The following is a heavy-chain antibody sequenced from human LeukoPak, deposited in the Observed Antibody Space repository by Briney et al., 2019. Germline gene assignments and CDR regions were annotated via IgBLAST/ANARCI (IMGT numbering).Heavy chain of an antibody. V-gene: IGHV3-21*04. CDR1: GFTFSSYS. Sequence: GGSLRLSCAASGFTFSSYSMNWVRQAPGKGLEWVSSISSSSSYIYYADSVKGRFTISRDNAKNSLYLQMNSLESEDTAVYYCARHAASGGSGVDYWGQGTLVTVSS. D-gene: IGHD3-10*01. CDR3: ARHAASGGSGVDY. J-gene: IGHJ4*02. CDR2: ISSSSSYI.